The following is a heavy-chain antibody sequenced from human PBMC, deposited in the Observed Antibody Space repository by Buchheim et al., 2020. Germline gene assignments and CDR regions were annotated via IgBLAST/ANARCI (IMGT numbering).Heavy chain of an antibody. CDR2: ISYDGSNK. Sequence: QVQLVESGGGVVQPGRSLRLSCAASGFTFSSYGMHWVRQAPGKGLEWVAVISYDGSNKYYSDSVKGRFTISRDNSKNTLYLQMNSLRAEDTAVYYCAKEWDYSGQGTL. J-gene: IGHJ4*02. CDR1: GFTFSSYG. V-gene: IGHV3-30*18. D-gene: IGHD1-26*01. CDR3: AKEWDY.